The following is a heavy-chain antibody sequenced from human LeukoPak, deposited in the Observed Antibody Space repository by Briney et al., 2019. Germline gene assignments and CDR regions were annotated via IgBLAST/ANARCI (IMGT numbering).Heavy chain of an antibody. CDR2: ITSDGIST. D-gene: IGHD2-2*01. Sequence: GGSLRLSCAASGFTFSGTWMHWVRQPPGKGLVWVARITSDGISTTYAESVKGRFTISRDNAKNTPYLKLNSLRAEDTAVYYCASDWYHAIDYWGQGALVTVSS. J-gene: IGHJ4*02. V-gene: IGHV3-74*03. CDR3: ASDWYHAIDY. CDR1: GFTFSGTW.